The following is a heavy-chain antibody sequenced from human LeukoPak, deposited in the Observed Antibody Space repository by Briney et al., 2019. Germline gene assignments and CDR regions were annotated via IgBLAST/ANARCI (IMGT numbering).Heavy chain of an antibody. CDR2: INGDGSDI. D-gene: IGHD3-10*02. CDR3: AELGITMIGGG. J-gene: IGHJ6*01. CDR1: GFTFKDSW. Sequence: GVSLRLSCQASGFTFKDSWMYWVRQAPGQGLLWVSRINGDGSDISYVDSVKGRFTISRDNGKNTLYLQMNSLRAEDTAVYYCAELGITMIGGGWGKRTTV. V-gene: IGHV3-74*01.